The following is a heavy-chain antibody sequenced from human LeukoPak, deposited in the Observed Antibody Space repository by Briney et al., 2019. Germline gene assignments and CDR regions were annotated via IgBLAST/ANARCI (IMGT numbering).Heavy chain of an antibody. J-gene: IGHJ6*03. V-gene: IGHV4-30-2*01. CDR2: IYHSGST. CDR3: AREGGDIVVVPAALATGPYYYYYMDV. Sequence: PSQTLSLTCTVSGGSISSGGYYWSWIRQPPRKGLEWIGDIYHSGSTYYNPSLKSRVTISVDRSKNQFSLKLSSVTAADTAMYYCAREGGDIVVVPAALATGPYYYYYMDVWGKGTTVTVSS. CDR1: GGSISSGGYY. D-gene: IGHD2-2*01.